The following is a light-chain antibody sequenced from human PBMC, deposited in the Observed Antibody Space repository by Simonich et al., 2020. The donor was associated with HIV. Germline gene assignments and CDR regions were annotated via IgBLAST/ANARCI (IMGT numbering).Light chain of an antibody. CDR3: QQYYAPPLT. J-gene: IGKJ4*01. Sequence: DIVMTQSPASLAVSLGERATIKCKSIQNVLNSSNTKHSLAWYQQIPGQPPKLLIYWASTRESGVPDRFSGSGSGTDFTLTISSLQAEDVAVYYCQQYYAPPLTFGGGTRVEIK. CDR2: WAS. CDR1: QNVLNSSNTKHS. V-gene: IGKV4-1*01.